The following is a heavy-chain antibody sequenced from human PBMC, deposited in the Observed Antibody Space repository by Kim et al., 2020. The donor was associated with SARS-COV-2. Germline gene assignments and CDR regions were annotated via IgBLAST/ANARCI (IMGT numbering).Heavy chain of an antibody. D-gene: IGHD6-13*01. V-gene: IGHV4-59*01. CDR3: ARDVVGSSSWYGVDY. Sequence: PSLRSRVTISVDTSKNQFSLRLSSVTAADTAVYYCARDVVGSSSWYGVDYWGQRTLVTVSS. J-gene: IGHJ4*02.